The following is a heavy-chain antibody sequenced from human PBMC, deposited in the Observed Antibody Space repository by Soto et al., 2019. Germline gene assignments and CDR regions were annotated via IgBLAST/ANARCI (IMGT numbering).Heavy chain of an antibody. D-gene: IGHD2-15*01. Sequence: EVQLVESGGGLVKTGGSLRLSCADSGFTFGSHSMFWVRQAPGKGLEWVSSISSDSTYIFYADSVKGRFAISRDNAKNSLYLQMDSLRAEDTAVYYCARGGLAVVGAATRPLDYWGQGTLVTVSS. CDR1: GFTFGSHS. CDR2: ISSDSTYI. V-gene: IGHV3-21*01. J-gene: IGHJ4*02. CDR3: ARGGLAVVGAATRPLDY.